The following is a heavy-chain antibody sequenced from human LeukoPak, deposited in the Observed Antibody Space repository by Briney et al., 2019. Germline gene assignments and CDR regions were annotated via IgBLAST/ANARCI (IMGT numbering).Heavy chain of an antibody. CDR1: GFSFNNNA. D-gene: IGHD2-2*01. CDR2: INGGGDAT. V-gene: IGHV3-23*01. Sequence: PGGSLRLSCAASGFSFNNNAMSWVRQAPGTGLEWVSAINGGGDATEYADSVKGRFTISRDNSKKTLYLQMNSLRPEDTAVYYCARCTASCYANAFDVWGQGTLLTVSS. CDR3: ARCTASCYANAFDV. J-gene: IGHJ3*01.